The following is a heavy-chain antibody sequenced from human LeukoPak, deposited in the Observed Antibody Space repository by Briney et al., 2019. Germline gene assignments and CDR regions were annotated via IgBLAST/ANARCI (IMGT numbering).Heavy chain of an antibody. V-gene: IGHV3-11*01. J-gene: IGHJ4*02. Sequence: GGSLRLSCAASGFTFGDYYMSWIRQAPGKGLEWVSYISNSGSVTYNADSVKGRFIISRDNAKNSLDLQMNSLRAEDTAIYYCAKDREYSYAPPDYWGQGTLVTVSS. CDR2: ISNSGSVT. D-gene: IGHD5-18*01. CDR1: GFTFGDYY. CDR3: AKDREYSYAPPDY.